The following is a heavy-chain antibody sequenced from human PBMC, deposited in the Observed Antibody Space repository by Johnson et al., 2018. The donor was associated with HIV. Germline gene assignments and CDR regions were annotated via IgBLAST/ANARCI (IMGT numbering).Heavy chain of an antibody. V-gene: IGHV3-30-3*01. CDR1: GFTLSSYA. CDR2: ISYDGSNK. Sequence: QVQLVESGGGVVQPGRSLRLSCAASGFTLSSYAMHWVRQAPGKGLEWVAVISYDGSNKYYADSVKGRFTISRDNSNNTLYLQMNSLRAEDTAVYYCARTTIFGVVINDAFDIWGQGTMVTVSS. D-gene: IGHD3-3*01. J-gene: IGHJ3*02. CDR3: ARTTIFGVVINDAFDI.